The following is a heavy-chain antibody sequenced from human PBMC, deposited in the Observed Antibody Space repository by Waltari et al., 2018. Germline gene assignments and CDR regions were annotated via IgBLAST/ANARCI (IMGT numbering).Heavy chain of an antibody. CDR2: IKSKTEGGTI. V-gene: IGHV3-15*07. CDR1: GFTFSNAW. Sequence: EVQLVESGGGLVKPGGSLRLSCAASGFTFSNAWMNWVRQAPGKGLEWVGRIKSKTEGGTIDYVAPVKGRFTISRDDSKNTLYLQMNSLKTEDTAVYYCRGFLEWLDNSPVDYWGQGTLVTVSS. CDR3: RGFLEWLDNSPVDY. D-gene: IGHD3-3*01. J-gene: IGHJ4*02.